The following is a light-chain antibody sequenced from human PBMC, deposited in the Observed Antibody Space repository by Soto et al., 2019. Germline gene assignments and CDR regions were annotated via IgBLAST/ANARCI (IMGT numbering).Light chain of an antibody. CDR3: QVWDGSSVL. V-gene: IGLV3-21*02. J-gene: IGLJ2*01. Sequence: ELNEPPSVSVAPGQTARINCGGFDVGTTDVHWYQHRHGQAPVLVVYDDSDRPSGIPERFSGSRSESTAILTISSVEAGDEADYYCQVWDGSSVLFGGGTQLTVL. CDR2: DDS. CDR1: DVGTTD.